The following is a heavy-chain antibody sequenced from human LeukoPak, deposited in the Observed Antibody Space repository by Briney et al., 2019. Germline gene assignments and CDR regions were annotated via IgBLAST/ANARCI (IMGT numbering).Heavy chain of an antibody. J-gene: IGHJ6*02. V-gene: IGHV4-34*01. Sequence: SETLSLTCAVYGGSFSGYYWSWIRQPPGKGLEWIGEINHSGSTNYSPSLKSRVTISVDTSKNQFSLKLSSVTAADTAVYYCARDHLARSDSPRRRDYYYGMDVWGQGTTVTVSS. CDR1: GGSFSGYY. D-gene: IGHD1-14*01. CDR3: ARDHLARSDSPRRRDYYYGMDV. CDR2: INHSGST.